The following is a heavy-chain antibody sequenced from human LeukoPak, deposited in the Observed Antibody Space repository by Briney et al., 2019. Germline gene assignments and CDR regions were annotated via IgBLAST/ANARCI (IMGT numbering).Heavy chain of an antibody. CDR2: IYSGGST. V-gene: IGHV3-53*05. CDR1: GFTVSSNY. D-gene: IGHD2-2*02. Sequence: PGGSLRLSCAASGFTVSSNYMSWVRQAPGKGLEWVSVIYSGGSTYYADSVKGRFTISRDNSKNTLYLHMNSLRAEDTAVYYCARGTTTSCYSAASYWGQGTLVTVSS. CDR3: ARGTTTSCYSAASY. J-gene: IGHJ4*02.